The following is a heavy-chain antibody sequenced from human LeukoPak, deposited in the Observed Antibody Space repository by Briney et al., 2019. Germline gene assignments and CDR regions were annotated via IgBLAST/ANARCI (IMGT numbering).Heavy chain of an antibody. J-gene: IGHJ5*02. D-gene: IGHD3-22*01. Sequence: SQTLSLTCTVSGGSISSGDYYWSWIRQPPGKGLEWIAYMYYSGRHYYNQPLKSRVTMSADTSKNQLSLKLSSVTAADTAVYYCARPYYYDSRIDPWGQGILVTVSS. CDR1: GGSISSGDYY. CDR3: ARPYYYDSRIDP. V-gene: IGHV4-30-4*01. CDR2: MYYSGRH.